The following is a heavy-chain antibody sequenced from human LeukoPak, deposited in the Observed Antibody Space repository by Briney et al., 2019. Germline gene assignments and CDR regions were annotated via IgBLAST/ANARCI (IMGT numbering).Heavy chain of an antibody. D-gene: IGHD3-22*01. CDR2: IWYDGSNK. Sequence: PGGPLRLSCAASGFTFSSYGMHWVRQAPGKGLEWVAVIWYDGSNKYYADSVKGRFTISRDNSKNTLYLQMNSLRAEDTAVYYCARDRYYYDSSGYYTGSFDYWGQGTLVTVSS. CDR1: GFTFSSYG. J-gene: IGHJ4*02. CDR3: ARDRYYYDSSGYYTGSFDY. V-gene: IGHV3-33*01.